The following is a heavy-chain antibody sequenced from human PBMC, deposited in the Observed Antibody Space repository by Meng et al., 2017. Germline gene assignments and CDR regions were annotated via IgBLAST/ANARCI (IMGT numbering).Heavy chain of an antibody. Sequence: EVQLVGSGGALVQPGGSLRLSGAASGFTFNNYWMHWVRQVPGKGLVWVSRISGDGSITNYADSVKGRFTISRDNAKNTLYLQMNSLRPEDTAVYYCLDEAPRSDYWGQGSLVTVSS. V-gene: IGHV3-74*01. CDR3: LDEAPRSDY. J-gene: IGHJ4*02. CDR1: GFTFNNYW. D-gene: IGHD1-1*01. CDR2: ISGDGSIT.